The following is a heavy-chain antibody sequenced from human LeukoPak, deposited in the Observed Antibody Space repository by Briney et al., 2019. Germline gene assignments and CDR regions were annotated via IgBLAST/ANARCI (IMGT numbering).Heavy chain of an antibody. Sequence: QPGGSLSLSCAASRFNFNNYWMHGVRRAPGKGLVWVSRINEDGRVTSYAGSVRGRFTISRDSVENTLHLQMNSLRAEDTAVYYCVKDFGGNSDYWGQGTLVTVSS. CDR1: RFNFNNYW. J-gene: IGHJ4*02. D-gene: IGHD4-23*01. CDR3: VKDFGGNSDY. V-gene: IGHV3-74*01. CDR2: INEDGRVT.